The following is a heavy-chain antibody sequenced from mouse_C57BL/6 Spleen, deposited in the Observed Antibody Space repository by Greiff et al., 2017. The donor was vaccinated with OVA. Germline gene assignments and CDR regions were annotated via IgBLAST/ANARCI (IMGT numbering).Heavy chain of an antibody. CDR1: GYTFTDYN. CDR3: AIPYYSNYVSFAY. D-gene: IGHD2-5*01. V-gene: IGHV1-18*01. CDR2: INPNNGGT. Sequence: DVQLQESGPELVKPGASVKIPCKASGYTFTDYNMDWVKQSHGKSLEWIGDINPNNGGTIYNQKFKGKATLTVDKSSSTAYMELRSLTSEDTAVYYCAIPYYSNYVSFAYWGQGTLVTVSA. J-gene: IGHJ3*01.